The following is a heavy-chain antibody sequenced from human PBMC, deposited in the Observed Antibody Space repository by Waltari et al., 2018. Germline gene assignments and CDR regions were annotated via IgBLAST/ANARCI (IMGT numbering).Heavy chain of an antibody. CDR3: ASSVTTVAAFDL. Sequence: QVQLQESGPGLVKPSQTLSLTCTVSGGSISSGGYYWSWIRQHPGKGLEWIGYIYDSGSTYYNPSLKIRVTISVDTSKNQFSLKLSSVTAADTAVYYCASSVTTVAAFDLWGRGTLVTVSS. CDR1: GGSISSGGYY. CDR2: IYDSGST. D-gene: IGHD4-17*01. V-gene: IGHV4-31*03. J-gene: IGHJ2*01.